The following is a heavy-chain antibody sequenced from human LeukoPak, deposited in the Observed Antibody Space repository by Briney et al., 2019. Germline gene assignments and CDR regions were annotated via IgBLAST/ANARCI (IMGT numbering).Heavy chain of an antibody. J-gene: IGHJ6*03. CDR2: ISSSSSYI. D-gene: IGHD1-14*01. CDR1: GFTFSSYS. V-gene: IGHV3-21*01. Sequence: GGPLRLSCAASGFTFSSYSMNWVRQAPGKGLEWVSSISSSSSYIYYADSVKGRFTTSRDNAKNSLYLQMNSLRAEDTAVYYCARGTRYRSPYYMDVWGKGTTVTVSS. CDR3: ARGTRYRSPYYMDV.